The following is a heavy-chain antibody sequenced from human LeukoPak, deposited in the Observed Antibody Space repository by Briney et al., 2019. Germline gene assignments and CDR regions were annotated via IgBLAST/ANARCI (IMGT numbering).Heavy chain of an antibody. J-gene: IGHJ4*02. V-gene: IGHV1-2*02. Sequence: GASVKVSCKASGYTFTSYAMNWVRQAPGQGLEWMGWINPNSGGTNYAQKFQGRVTMTRDTSISTAYMELSRLRSDDTAVYYCAREDYDGSGYYYPGYWGQGTLVTVSS. CDR1: GYTFTSYA. D-gene: IGHD3-22*01. CDR2: INPNSGGT. CDR3: AREDYDGSGYYYPGY.